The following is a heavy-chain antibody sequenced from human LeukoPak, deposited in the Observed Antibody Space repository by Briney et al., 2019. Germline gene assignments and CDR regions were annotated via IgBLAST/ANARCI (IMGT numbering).Heavy chain of an antibody. J-gene: IGHJ4*02. V-gene: IGHV3-49*03. CDR2: ISGGTT. CDR3: SRGSGWLSVY. D-gene: IGHD6-19*01. Sequence: PGRSLRLSCTAAGFTFGDYLMSWFRQAPGKGLEWIGFISGGTTEYAASVKGRFIISRDDSTSIAYLQMNSLTTEDTAVYYCSRGSGWLSVYWGQGTLVTVSS. CDR1: GFTFGDYL.